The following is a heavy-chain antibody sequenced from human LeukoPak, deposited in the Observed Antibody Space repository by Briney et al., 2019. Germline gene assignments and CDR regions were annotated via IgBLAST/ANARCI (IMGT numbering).Heavy chain of an antibody. Sequence: ASVKVSCKASGYTFTSYYMHWVRQAPAQGLELMGIINPSGGSTSYAQKFQGRVTMTRDTSPSTVYMELSSLRSEHTAVYYRAREEVNQGMTTVDHWGQGTLVTVSS. D-gene: IGHD4-17*01. V-gene: IGHV1-46*01. CDR1: GYTFTSYY. CDR3: AREEVNQGMTTVDH. J-gene: IGHJ4*02. CDR2: INPSGGST.